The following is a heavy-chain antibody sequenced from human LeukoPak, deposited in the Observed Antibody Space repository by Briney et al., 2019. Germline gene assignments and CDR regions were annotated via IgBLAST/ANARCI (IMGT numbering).Heavy chain of an antibody. CDR3: ARLSGYYPYYFDY. D-gene: IGHD3-22*01. CDR2: INHSRNS. CDR1: GGSFSGYY. J-gene: IGHJ4*02. Sequence: SETLSLTCAVYGGSFSGYYWSWIRQPPGKGLEWIGEINHSRNSNYSPSLKSRVTISVDTSKNQFSLKLSSVTAADTAVYYCARLSGYYPYYFDYWGQGTLVTVSS. V-gene: IGHV4-34*01.